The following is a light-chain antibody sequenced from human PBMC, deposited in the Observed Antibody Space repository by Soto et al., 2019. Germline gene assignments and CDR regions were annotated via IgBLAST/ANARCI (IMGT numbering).Light chain of an antibody. CDR3: QQYGSSPPIT. CDR2: DAS. V-gene: IGKV3-20*01. Sequence: IVLTQXXXXLXXXRXEIATLSXRTIQTVSSSYLAWYQQKPGQAPRLLIYDASSRATGIPDRFSGSGSGTDFTLTISRLEPEDFAVYYCQQYGSSPPITFGQGTRLQI. J-gene: IGKJ5*01. CDR1: QTVSSSY.